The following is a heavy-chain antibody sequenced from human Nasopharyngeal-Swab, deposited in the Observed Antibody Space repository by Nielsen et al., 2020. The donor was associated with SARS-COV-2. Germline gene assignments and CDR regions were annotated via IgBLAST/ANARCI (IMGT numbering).Heavy chain of an antibody. CDR2: IIPIFGTA. J-gene: IGHJ3*02. Sequence: WVRQAPGQGLEWMGGIIPIFGTANYAQKFQGRVTITADEPTSTAYMELSSLRSEDTAVYYCARGFWGRTTGTTRYDAFDIWGQGTMVTVSS. V-gene: IGHV1-69*01. CDR3: ARGFWGRTTGTTRYDAFDI. D-gene: IGHD1-1*01.